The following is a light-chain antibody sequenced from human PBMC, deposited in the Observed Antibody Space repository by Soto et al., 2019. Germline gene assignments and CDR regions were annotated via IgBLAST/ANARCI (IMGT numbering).Light chain of an antibody. CDR1: SDDVGHYNY. CDR3: ASYTSSSPLYV. CDR2: EVN. Sequence: QSALAQPASVSGSPGQSITISCTGTSDDVGHYNYVSWYQQHPGKAPKLIIYEVNNRPSGVSNRFSASKSGKTASLTISGLQAEDEASYFCASYTSSSPLYVFGTGTKVTVL. V-gene: IGLV2-14*01. J-gene: IGLJ1*01.